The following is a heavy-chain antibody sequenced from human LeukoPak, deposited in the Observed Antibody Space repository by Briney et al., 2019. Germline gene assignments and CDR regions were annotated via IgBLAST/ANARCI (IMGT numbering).Heavy chain of an antibody. D-gene: IGHD6-19*01. V-gene: IGHV3-11*04. J-gene: IGHJ4*02. Sequence: PGGSMRLSCAASGFTFSDYYMSWIRQAPGKGLEWVSYISSSGSTIYYADSVKGRFTISRDNAKNSLYLQMNSLRAEDTAVYYCAREGYSSASYYFDYWGQGTLVTVSS. CDR2: ISSSGSTI. CDR3: AREGYSSASYYFDY. CDR1: GFTFSDYY.